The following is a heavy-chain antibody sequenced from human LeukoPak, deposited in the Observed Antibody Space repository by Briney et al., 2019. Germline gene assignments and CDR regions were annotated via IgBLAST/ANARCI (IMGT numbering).Heavy chain of an antibody. J-gene: IGHJ5*02. V-gene: IGHV1-18*01. D-gene: IGHD4/OR15-4a*01. CDR1: GLSLTHDG. CDR3: ARYHLTMNWFDP. CDR2: ISAYNGNT. Sequence: ASVTVSCKASGLSLTHDGISWVRQAPGQGLEWMGWISAYNGNTNYAQKLQGRVTMTTDTSTSTAYMELRSLRSDDTAVYYCARYHLTMNWFDPWGQGTLVTVSS.